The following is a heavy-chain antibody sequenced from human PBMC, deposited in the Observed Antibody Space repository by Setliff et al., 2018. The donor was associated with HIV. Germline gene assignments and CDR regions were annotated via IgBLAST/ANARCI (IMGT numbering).Heavy chain of an antibody. Sequence: KPSETLSLTCTVSGGSFSSYHWSWIRHRAGKGLEWIGHIYASGSTKYNPSLESRVTMSVDTSRTQFSLKLRSVTAADTAVYYCARVGASGVPSTMDYYYYMDVWGKGTTVTV. J-gene: IGHJ6*03. CDR1: GGSFSSYH. CDR3: ARVGASGVPSTMDYYYYMDV. D-gene: IGHD3-10*01. CDR2: IYASGST. V-gene: IGHV4-4*07.